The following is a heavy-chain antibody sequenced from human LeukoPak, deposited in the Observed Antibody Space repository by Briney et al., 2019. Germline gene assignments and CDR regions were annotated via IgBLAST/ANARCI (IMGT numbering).Heavy chain of an antibody. CDR3: ARGEQSFGKRHSDV. CDR2: ISHDGNNK. CDR1: GFTFSSYG. J-gene: IGHJ6*02. V-gene: IGHV3-30*03. D-gene: IGHD1-1*01. Sequence: QSGRSLRLSCAASGFTFSSYGMHWVRQAPGKGLEGVAIISHDGNNKYYADSVKGRFTISRDNAKNSLYLQMNSLRAEDTAVYYCARGEQSFGKRHSDVWGQGTTVTVSS.